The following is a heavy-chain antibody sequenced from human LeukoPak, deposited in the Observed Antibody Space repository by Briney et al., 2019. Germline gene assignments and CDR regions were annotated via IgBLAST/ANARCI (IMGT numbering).Heavy chain of an antibody. D-gene: IGHD3-10*01. CDR3: AKYRFGELLLDLDY. J-gene: IGHJ4*02. Sequence: GGTLRLSCAASGFTFSSYGMSWVRQAPGKGLEWVSAISGSGGSTYYADSVKGRFTISRDNSKNTLYLQMNSLRAEDTAVYYCAKYRFGELLLDLDYWGQGTLVTVSS. CDR1: GFTFSSYG. CDR2: ISGSGGST. V-gene: IGHV3-23*01.